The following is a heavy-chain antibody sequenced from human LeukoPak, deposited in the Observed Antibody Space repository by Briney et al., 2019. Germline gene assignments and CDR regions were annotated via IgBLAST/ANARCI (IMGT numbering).Heavy chain of an antibody. CDR2: IRGSGGTT. Sequence: GGSLRLSCAASGFTFSTYAMTWVRQAPGKGLEWVSTIRGSGGTTFYADSVKGRFTISRDDSKDTLYLQMNSLRVEDTAVYYCAKVLWFEHISDYWGQGTLVTVSS. V-gene: IGHV3-23*01. D-gene: IGHD3-10*01. CDR3: AKVLWFEHISDY. J-gene: IGHJ4*02. CDR1: GFTFSTYA.